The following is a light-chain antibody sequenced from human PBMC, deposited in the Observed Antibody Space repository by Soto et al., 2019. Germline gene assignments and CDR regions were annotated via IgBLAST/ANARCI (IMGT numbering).Light chain of an antibody. V-gene: IGKV1-27*01. CDR2: AAS. CDR3: QQYNGAPWT. J-gene: IGKJ1*01. CDR1: QGIGNY. Sequence: DIKMTQSPSSLSASVGDRVTITCRASQGIGNYLAWYQQKPGKDPNLLIYAASTLQSGVPSRFSGSGSGTDFTLTISSLQPEDVATFYCQQYNGAPWTFGQGTKVEVK.